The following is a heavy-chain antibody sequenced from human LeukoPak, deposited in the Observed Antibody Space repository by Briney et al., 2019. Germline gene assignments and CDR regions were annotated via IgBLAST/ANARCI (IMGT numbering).Heavy chain of an antibody. CDR1: GGSISSYY. CDR3: AREGYYYDSSGYYRVDY. Sequence: SETLSLTCTVSGGSISSYYWSWIRQPAGKGLEWIGRIYTSGSTNYNPSLKSRVTMSVDTSKNQFSLNLSSVTAADTAVYYCAREGYYYDSSGYYRVDYWGQGNLVTVSS. CDR2: IYTSGST. V-gene: IGHV4-4*07. J-gene: IGHJ4*02. D-gene: IGHD3-22*01.